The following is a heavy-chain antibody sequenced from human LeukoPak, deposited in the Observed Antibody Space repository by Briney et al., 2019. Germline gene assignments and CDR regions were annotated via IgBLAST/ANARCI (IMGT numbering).Heavy chain of an antibody. CDR2: IIPILGIA. J-gene: IGHJ4*02. D-gene: IGHD3-9*01. CDR1: GGTFSSYA. V-gene: IGHV1-69*04. Sequence: SVKVSCKASGGTFSSYAISWVRQAPGQGLEWMGRIIPILGIANYAQKFQGRVTITADKSTSTAYMELSSLRSEDTAVYYCARDNYDILTGYYHDYWGQGTLVTVSS. CDR3: ARDNYDILTGYYHDY.